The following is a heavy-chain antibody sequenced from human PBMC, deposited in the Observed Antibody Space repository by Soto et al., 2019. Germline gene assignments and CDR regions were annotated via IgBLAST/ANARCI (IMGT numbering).Heavy chain of an antibody. J-gene: IGHJ3*01. Sequence: SETLSLTCNVSGASISSGDYYWSWIRQPPGKGLEWIGYIYFSESTSYNPSLKSRVTISGDKSKNQFSLRVTSVTAADTAVYYCGIVYMTTFEGIAGPNDAYARWGQGKMVTVSS. D-gene: IGHD3-16*01. CDR1: GASISSGDYY. V-gene: IGHV4-30-4*01. CDR3: GIVYMTTFEGIAGPNDAYAR. CDR2: IYFSEST.